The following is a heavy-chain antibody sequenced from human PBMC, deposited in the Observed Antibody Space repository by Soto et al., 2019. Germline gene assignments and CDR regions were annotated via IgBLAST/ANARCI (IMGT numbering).Heavy chain of an antibody. CDR2: IFYSGST. CDR3: ARVGSSGWSPDY. Sequence: PSETLSLTCTVSGGSISGHYWIWIRQPPGKGLEWIGYIFYSGSTNYNPSLKSRVTISVDTSNNQFSLNLYSVTAADTAVYYCARVGSSGWSPDYWGQGTLVTV. V-gene: IGHV4-59*11. CDR1: GGSISGHY. D-gene: IGHD6-19*01. J-gene: IGHJ4*02.